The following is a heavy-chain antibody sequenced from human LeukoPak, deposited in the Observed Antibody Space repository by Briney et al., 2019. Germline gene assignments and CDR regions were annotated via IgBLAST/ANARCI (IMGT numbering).Heavy chain of an antibody. Sequence: SETLPLTCTVSGGSINSYYWSWIRQPPGKGLEWIGYIYYSGSTNYNPSLKSRVTISVDTSKNQFSLKLSSVTAADTAVYYCARPVMENWAADSPSWFDPWGQGTLVTVSS. CDR2: IYYSGST. CDR1: GGSINSYY. J-gene: IGHJ5*02. CDR3: ARPVMENWAADSPSWFDP. D-gene: IGHD6-13*01. V-gene: IGHV4-59*12.